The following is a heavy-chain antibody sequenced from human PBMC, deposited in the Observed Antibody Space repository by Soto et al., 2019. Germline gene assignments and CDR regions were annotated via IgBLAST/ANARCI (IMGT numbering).Heavy chain of an antibody. Sequence: AAVKVSCKASGYTFTDYYMHWVRQAPGQGLEWMGWINPNSGDTNFAQKFQGRVTKSRDTSISTTHTELGGLRSDDPAGYYGARACGGSTGCTNYSFDYWGQGTLVTVSS. CDR3: ARACGGSTGCTNYSFDY. J-gene: IGHJ4*02. D-gene: IGHD6-25*01. V-gene: IGHV1-2*02. CDR2: INPNSGDT. CDR1: GYTFTDYY.